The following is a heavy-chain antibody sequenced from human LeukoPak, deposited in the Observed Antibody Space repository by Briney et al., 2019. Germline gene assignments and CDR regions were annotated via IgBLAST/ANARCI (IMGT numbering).Heavy chain of an antibody. CDR2: IRHDGRNK. D-gene: IGHD6-19*01. CDR3: AKAGYTSGWYCDY. V-gene: IGHV3-30*02. CDR1: GFTFSSYG. Sequence: GGSLRLSCAASGFTFSSYGMHWVRQAPGKGLEWVAFIRHDGRNKYYADSVKGRFTISRDNSKNTLYLQMNSLRAEDTAVYYCAKAGYTSGWYCDYWGQGTLVTVSS. J-gene: IGHJ4*02.